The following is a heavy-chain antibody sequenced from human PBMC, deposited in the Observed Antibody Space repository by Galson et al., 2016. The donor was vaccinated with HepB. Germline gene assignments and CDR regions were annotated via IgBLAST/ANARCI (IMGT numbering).Heavy chain of an antibody. CDR1: GFSLSSTKTR. D-gene: IGHD3-3*01. CDR3: ARTISHSDLSGYYFDD. CDR2: IDWDDDK. J-gene: IGHJ4*02. V-gene: IGHV2-70*04. Sequence: PALVKPTQTLTLTCTFSGFSLSSTKTRISWFRQPPGKALEWLALIDWDDDKFFESSLKTRLTISKDTSENQVILAMTDMEPVDTGTFYCARTISHSDLSGYYFDDWGQGIPVTVSS.